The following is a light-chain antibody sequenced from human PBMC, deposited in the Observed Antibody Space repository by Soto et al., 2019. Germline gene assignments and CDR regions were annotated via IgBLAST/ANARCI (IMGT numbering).Light chain of an antibody. Sequence: DIQMTQSPSTLSASVGDRVTITCRASQTISTLLAWYQQRPGKAPNLLIYKASSLESGVPSRFSGSGSGTEFTLTNSSLQPDDFATYFCQQYSTSPWTFGQGTKVEV. V-gene: IGKV1-5*03. CDR1: QTISTL. J-gene: IGKJ1*01. CDR2: KAS. CDR3: QQYSTSPWT.